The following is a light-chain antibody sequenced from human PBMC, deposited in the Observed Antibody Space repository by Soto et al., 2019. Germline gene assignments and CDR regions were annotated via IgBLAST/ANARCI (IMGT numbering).Light chain of an antibody. J-gene: IGKJ2*01. CDR1: QSVSSTY. CDR3: QQYGSSSYT. V-gene: IGKV3-20*01. CDR2: GAS. Sequence: EIVLTQSPGTLSLSPGERATLSCRASQSVSSTYLAWYQQNPGQAPRLLIYGASSRAPGIPDRFSGSGSGTDFTLTTSRLEPEDFAAYYCQQYGSSSYTFGQGTKLEIK.